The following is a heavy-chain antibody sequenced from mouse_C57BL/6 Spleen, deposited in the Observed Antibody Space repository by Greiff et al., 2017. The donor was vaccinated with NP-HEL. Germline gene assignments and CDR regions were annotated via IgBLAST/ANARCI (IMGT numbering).Heavy chain of an antibody. CDR3: TLDSSAAWFAY. D-gene: IGHD3-2*02. CDR2: IDPENGDT. J-gene: IGHJ3*01. V-gene: IGHV14-4*01. CDR1: GFNIKDDY. Sequence: VQLQQSGAELVRPGASVKLSCTASGFNIKDDYMHWVKQRPEQGLEWIGWIDPENGDTEYASKFQGKATITADTSSNTAYLQLSSLTSEETAVYYCTLDSSAAWFAYWGQGTLVTVSA.